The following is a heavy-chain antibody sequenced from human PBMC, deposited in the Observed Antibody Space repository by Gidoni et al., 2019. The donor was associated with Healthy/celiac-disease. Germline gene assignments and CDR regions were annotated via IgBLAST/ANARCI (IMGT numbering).Heavy chain of an antibody. Sequence: QVQLVQSGAEVQKPGPSVTVSCKASGYTFTGYYMHWVRQAPGQGLEWMGWINPNSGGTNYAQKFQGRVTMTRDTSISTAYMELSRLRSDDTAVYYCAALAPVPAAIWVDYWGQGTLVTVSS. CDR3: AALAPVPAAIWVDY. CDR1: GYTFTGYY. CDR2: INPNSGGT. V-gene: IGHV1-2*02. D-gene: IGHD2-2*02. J-gene: IGHJ4*02.